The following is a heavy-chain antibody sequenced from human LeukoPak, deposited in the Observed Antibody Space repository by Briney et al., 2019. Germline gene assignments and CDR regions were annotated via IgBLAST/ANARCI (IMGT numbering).Heavy chain of an antibody. CDR2: IYTTGST. V-gene: IGHV4-4*07. J-gene: IGHJ5*02. Sequence: SETLSLTCTVSGGSISSYYWSWIRQPAGKGLEWIGRIYTTGSTNYNPSLKSRVTMSVDTSKNQFSLKLSSVTAADTAVYYCARDPIVGGIGNWFDPWGQGTLVTVSS. D-gene: IGHD1-26*01. CDR1: GGSISSYY. CDR3: ARDPIVGGIGNWFDP.